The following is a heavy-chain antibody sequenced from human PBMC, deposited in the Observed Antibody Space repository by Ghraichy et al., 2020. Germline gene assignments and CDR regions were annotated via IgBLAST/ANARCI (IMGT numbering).Heavy chain of an antibody. V-gene: IGHV4-4*07. CDR2: GDGSGNT. D-gene: IGHD4-17*01. J-gene: IGHJ4*02. Sequence: SGVGQAAGETVEGVGRGDGSGNTRDNPALRSRVTMSADTAKNQFSLKLASVTAADTAVYYCARWFRDYGEYFDYWGQGILVTVSS. CDR3: ARWFRDYGEYFDY.